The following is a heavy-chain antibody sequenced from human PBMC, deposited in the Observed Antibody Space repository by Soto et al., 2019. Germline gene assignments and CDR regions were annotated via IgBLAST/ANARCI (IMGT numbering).Heavy chain of an antibody. CDR1: GIIFRNYA. Sequence: GGSLRLSCATSGIIFRNYAMGWVRQARGKGLEWVSAISGSGDSTYYADSVKGRFTISRDNSKNTLYLQMNSLRVEDTAIFYCAKKAEKHFDWMFYADSWGQGTLVTVSS. J-gene: IGHJ4*02. CDR2: ISGSGDST. CDR3: AKKAEKHFDWMFYADS. V-gene: IGHV3-23*01. D-gene: IGHD3-9*01.